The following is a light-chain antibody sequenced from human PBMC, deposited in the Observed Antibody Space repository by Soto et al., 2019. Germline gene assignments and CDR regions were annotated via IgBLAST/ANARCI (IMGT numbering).Light chain of an antibody. CDR1: QSVSSF. CDR2: DAS. CDR3: QQRSNWPPT. V-gene: IGKV3-11*01. Sequence: EVVLPQSHAILSLSPGERANLSCRASQSVSSFLAWYQQRPGQAPRLLIYDASNRATGIPAKFSGSGSGTDFTLTISTLEPEDFAVYYCQQRSNWPPTFGGGTKVDIK. J-gene: IGKJ4*01.